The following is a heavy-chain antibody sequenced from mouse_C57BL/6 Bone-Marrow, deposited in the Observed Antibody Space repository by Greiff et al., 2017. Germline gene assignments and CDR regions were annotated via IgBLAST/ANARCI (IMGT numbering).Heavy chain of an antibody. J-gene: IGHJ3*01. CDR3: ARDTVITTWFAY. CDR2: ISDGGSYT. D-gene: IGHD2-4*01. Sequence: EVKLQESGGGLVKPGGSLKLSCAASGFTFSSYAMSWVRQTPEKRLEWVATISDGGSYTYYPDNVKGRFTISRDNAKNNLYLQMSNLKSEDTAVYYCARDTVITTWFAYWGQGTLVTVSA. CDR1: GFTFSSYA. V-gene: IGHV5-4*01.